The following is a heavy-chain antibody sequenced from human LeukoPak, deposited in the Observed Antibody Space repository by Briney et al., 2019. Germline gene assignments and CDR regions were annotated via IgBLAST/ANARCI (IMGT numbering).Heavy chain of an antibody. Sequence: ASVKVSCKASGYAFTSYYIHWVRQAPGQGLEWMGIISPKGGAPSYAQQFQGRVTMTRDTSTSSVYMELTSLNSEDTAVYYCAREYDDTDYWGQGTLVTVSS. CDR1: GYAFTSYY. CDR3: AREYDDTDY. V-gene: IGHV1-46*01. CDR2: ISPKGGAP. J-gene: IGHJ4*02. D-gene: IGHD3-16*01.